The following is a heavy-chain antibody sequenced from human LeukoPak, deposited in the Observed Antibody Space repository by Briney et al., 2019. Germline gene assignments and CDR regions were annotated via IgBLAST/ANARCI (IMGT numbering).Heavy chain of an antibody. CDR1: GYKFTDYW. V-gene: IGHV5-51*01. Sequence: GESLKISCKASGYKFTDYWIGWVRQMSGKGLEWMGIINPGDSGTNYSPSFQGQVTISVDKSVSTAYLQWTSLKASDTAMYYCSRLVVPAAISYWGQGTLVNVCS. J-gene: IGHJ4*02. D-gene: IGHD2-2*01. CDR2: INPGDSGT. CDR3: SRLVVPAAISY.